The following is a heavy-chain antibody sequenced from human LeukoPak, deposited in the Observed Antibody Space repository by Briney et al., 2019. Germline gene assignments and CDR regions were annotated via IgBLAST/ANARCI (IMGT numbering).Heavy chain of an antibody. D-gene: IGHD1-26*01. CDR2: IKQDGSEK. Sequence: PGGSLRLSCAASGFTFRTYWMSWVRQAPGKGLEWVANIKQDGSEKYYVDSVKGRFTISRDNAKNSLYLQMNSLRVEDTAVYYRARGRLGANDYWGQGTLVTVSS. CDR1: GFTFRTYW. V-gene: IGHV3-7*01. CDR3: ARGRLGANDY. J-gene: IGHJ4*02.